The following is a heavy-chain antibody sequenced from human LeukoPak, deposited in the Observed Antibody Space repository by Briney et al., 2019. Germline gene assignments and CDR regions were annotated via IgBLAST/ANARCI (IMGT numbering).Heavy chain of an antibody. Sequence: GASVKVSCKASGYTFTGYYMHWVRQAPGQGLEWVGWINPNSGGTNYAQKFQGWVTMTRDTSISTAYMELSRLRSDDTAVYYCARTQYDSSDLDYWGQGTLVTVSS. CDR3: ARTQYDSSDLDY. CDR2: INPNSGGT. D-gene: IGHD3-22*01. V-gene: IGHV1-2*04. CDR1: GYTFTGYY. J-gene: IGHJ4*02.